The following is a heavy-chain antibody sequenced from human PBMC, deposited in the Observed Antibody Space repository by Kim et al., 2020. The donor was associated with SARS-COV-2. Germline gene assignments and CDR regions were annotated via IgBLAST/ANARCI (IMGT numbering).Heavy chain of an antibody. J-gene: IGHJ4*02. D-gene: IGHD3-10*01. CDR2: GST. V-gene: IGHV4-31*02. Sequence: GSTYYNPSLKSRVTISVDTSKNQFSLKLSSVTAADTAVYYCARFGMEFDYWGQGTLVTVSS. CDR3: ARFGMEFDY.